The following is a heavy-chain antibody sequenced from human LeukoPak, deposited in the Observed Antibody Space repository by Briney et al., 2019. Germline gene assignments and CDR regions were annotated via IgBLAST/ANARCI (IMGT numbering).Heavy chain of an antibody. D-gene: IGHD1-26*01. Sequence: SETLSLTCTVSGGSISSGDYYWSWIRQPPGKGLEWIGYIYYSGSTYYNPSLKSRVTISVDTSKNQFSLKLSSVTAADTAVYYCARDRGWGGSYRWYFDLWGRGTLVTVSS. V-gene: IGHV4-30-4*01. CDR2: IYYSGST. J-gene: IGHJ2*01. CDR3: ARDRGWGGSYRWYFDL. CDR1: GGSISSGDYY.